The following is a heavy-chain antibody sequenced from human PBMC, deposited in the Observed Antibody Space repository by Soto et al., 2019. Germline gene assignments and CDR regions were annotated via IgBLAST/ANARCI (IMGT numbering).Heavy chain of an antibody. V-gene: IGHV3-23*01. Sequence: EVQLLESGGGLVQPGGSLRLSCAASGFTFSSYAMSWVRQAPGKGLEWVSAISGSGGSTYYADSVKGRFTISRDNSKNTLYLQMNSLRAEDTAVYYCAKDPHIVVVTACWFDTWGQGTLVTVSS. J-gene: IGHJ5*02. CDR3: AKDPHIVVVTACWFDT. CDR2: ISGSGGST. CDR1: GFTFSSYA. D-gene: IGHD2-21*02.